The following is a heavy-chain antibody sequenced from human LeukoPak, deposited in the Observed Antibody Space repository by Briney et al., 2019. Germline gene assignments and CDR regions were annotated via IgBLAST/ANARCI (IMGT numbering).Heavy chain of an antibody. Sequence: SETLSLTCTVSGGSISSYYWSWIRQPPGEGLEWIGYIYYSGSTNYNPSLKSRVTISVDTSKNQFSLKLSSVTAADTAVYYCARSGGPLRSFDYWGQGTLVTVSS. CDR2: IYYSGST. J-gene: IGHJ4*02. D-gene: IGHD6-19*01. CDR3: ARSGGPLRSFDY. CDR1: GGSISSYY. V-gene: IGHV4-59*01.